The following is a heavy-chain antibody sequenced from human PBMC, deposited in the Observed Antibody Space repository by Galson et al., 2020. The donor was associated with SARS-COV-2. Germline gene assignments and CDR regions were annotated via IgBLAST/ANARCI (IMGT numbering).Heavy chain of an antibody. Sequence: GGSLRLSCAASGFTFSIYAMHWVRQAPGKGLEWVAVISYDGSNKYYADSVKGRFTISRDNSKNTLYLQMNSLRAEDTAVYYCARVVSTGYSSGWYPWGQGTLVTVSS. CDR1: GFTFSIYA. CDR2: ISYDGSNK. J-gene: IGHJ5*02. V-gene: IGHV3-30-3*01. D-gene: IGHD6-19*01. CDR3: ARVVSTGYSSGWYP.